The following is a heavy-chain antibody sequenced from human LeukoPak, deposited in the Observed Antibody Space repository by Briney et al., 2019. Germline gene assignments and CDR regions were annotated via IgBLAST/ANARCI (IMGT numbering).Heavy chain of an antibody. V-gene: IGHV3-7*01. Sequence: PGGSLRLSCAASGFTFSSFWMTWVRQAPGKGLEWVANIKEDGSEKYYVDSVKGRFTISRDNAKNSLYVQMSSLRAEDRAVYHCARARHYAWDFWGQGTLVTVSS. CDR1: GFTFSSFW. D-gene: IGHD4-17*01. CDR3: ARARHYAWDF. J-gene: IGHJ4*02. CDR2: IKEDGSEK.